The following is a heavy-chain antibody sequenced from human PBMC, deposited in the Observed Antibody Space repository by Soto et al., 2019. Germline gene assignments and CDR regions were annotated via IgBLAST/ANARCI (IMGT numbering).Heavy chain of an antibody. CDR2: ISYDGSNK. CDR3: AKDIFWNPEFDY. V-gene: IGHV3-30*18. Sequence: PGGSLRLSCAASGFTFSSYGMHWVRQAPGKGLEWVAVISYDGSNKYYADSVKGRFTISRDNSKNTLYLQMNSLRAEDTAVYYCAKDIFWNPEFDYWGQGTLVTVSS. CDR1: GFTFSSYG. J-gene: IGHJ4*02. D-gene: IGHD3-3*01.